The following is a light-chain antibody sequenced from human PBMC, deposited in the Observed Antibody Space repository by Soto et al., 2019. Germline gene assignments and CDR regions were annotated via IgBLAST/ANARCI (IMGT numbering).Light chain of an antibody. J-gene: IGKJ2*01. CDR1: QTVTTN. Sequence: IVMTQSPATLSVSPGERATLSCRASQTVTTNLAWYQQKPGQAPKLLIYDASTRATGIPARFSGSGSGTEFTLTISSLQSEDFALYYCQQYNNWPPSVTYTFGQGTKLEIK. CDR3: QQYNNWPPSVTYT. V-gene: IGKV3-15*01. CDR2: DAS.